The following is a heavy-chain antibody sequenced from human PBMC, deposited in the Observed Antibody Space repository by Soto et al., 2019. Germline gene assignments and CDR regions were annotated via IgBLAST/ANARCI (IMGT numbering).Heavy chain of an antibody. CDR1: GYTFTNYF. CDR3: ARGEVVASALIPCHFDY. CDR2: INPSAGST. V-gene: IGHV1-46*03. Sequence: QVQLVQSGAEVKKPGASVKVACKASGYTFTNYFLHWVRQSPGQGLEWLGIINPSAGSTNFALKCQDRFTVSRDTSTSTVYMELSSLRSEDTAVYFCARGEVVASALIPCHFDYWGQGTLVTVSS. D-gene: IGHD2-15*01. J-gene: IGHJ4*02.